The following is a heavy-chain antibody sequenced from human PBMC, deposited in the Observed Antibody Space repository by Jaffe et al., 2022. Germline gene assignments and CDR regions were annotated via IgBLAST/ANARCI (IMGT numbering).Heavy chain of an antibody. CDR2: IIPIFGTA. CDR1: GGTFSSYA. J-gene: IGHJ3*02. V-gene: IGHV1-69*01. CDR3: AREIGYCSSTSCYDAFDI. Sequence: QVQLVQSGAEVKKPGSSVKVSCKASGGTFSSYAISWVRQAPGQGLEWMGGIIPIFGTANYAQKFQGRVTITADESTSTAYMELSSLRSEDTAVYYCAREIGYCSSTSCYDAFDIWGQGTMVTVSS. D-gene: IGHD2-2*01.